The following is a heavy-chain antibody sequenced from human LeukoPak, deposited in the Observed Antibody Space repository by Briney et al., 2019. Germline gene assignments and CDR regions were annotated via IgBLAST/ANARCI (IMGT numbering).Heavy chain of an antibody. CDR2: INNGGGTI. D-gene: IGHD6-19*01. CDR1: GFAFSDYE. Sequence: QSGGSLRLSCAASGFAFSDYEMNWVRQAPGRGVEWVSYINNGGGTIYYADSVKGRFTISRGNAKNSLCLQMSSLRAEDTAVYYCARHPAGSGWALDFDYWGQGTLVTVSS. CDR3: ARHPAGSGWALDFDY. J-gene: IGHJ4*02. V-gene: IGHV3-48*03.